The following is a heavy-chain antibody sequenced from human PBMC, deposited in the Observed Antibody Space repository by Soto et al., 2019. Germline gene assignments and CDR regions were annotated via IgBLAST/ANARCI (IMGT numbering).Heavy chain of an antibody. Sequence: QLQLQESGPGLVKPSETLSLTCTVSGGSISSSSFHWGWIRQPPGKGLEWIGSIYYSGSTYYSPSLKSLVTLSVVTSNNQFSLKLRSVTAADTAVYYFARSERAAGTDWWFDPWGQGTLVTVSS. D-gene: IGHD6-13*01. CDR2: IYYSGST. J-gene: IGHJ5*02. CDR3: ARSERAAGTDWWFDP. V-gene: IGHV4-39*01. CDR1: GGSISSSSFH.